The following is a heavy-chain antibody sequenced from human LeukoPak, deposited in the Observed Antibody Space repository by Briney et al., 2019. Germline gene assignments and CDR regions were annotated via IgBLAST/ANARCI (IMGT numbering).Heavy chain of an antibody. V-gene: IGHV3-48*04. D-gene: IGHD3-10*02. CDR2: ISSGSSAI. CDR1: GFTFTTYS. J-gene: IGHJ6*04. Sequence: GGSLRLSCEASGFTFTTYSMTWVRQAPGKGQEWVSIISSGSSAIFSADSVKGRFTISRDNAKNSLYLQMNSLRAEDTAVYYCAELGITMIGGVWGKGTTVTISS. CDR3: AELGITMIGGV.